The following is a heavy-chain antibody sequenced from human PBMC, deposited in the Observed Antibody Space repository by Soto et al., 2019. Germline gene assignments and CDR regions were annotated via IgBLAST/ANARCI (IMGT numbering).Heavy chain of an antibody. D-gene: IGHD5-12*01. CDR1: GFTFSSHG. CDR3: AKDDGAVATIFDN. V-gene: IGHV3-30*18. CDR2: ISYDGRTK. Sequence: GGSLRLSCAASGFTFSSHGMHWVRQAPGKGLEWVAVISYDGRTKYYADSVKGRFTISRDNFKNTVHLQMNSLRGDDTALYYCAKDDGAVATIFDNWGQGALVTVSS. J-gene: IGHJ4*02.